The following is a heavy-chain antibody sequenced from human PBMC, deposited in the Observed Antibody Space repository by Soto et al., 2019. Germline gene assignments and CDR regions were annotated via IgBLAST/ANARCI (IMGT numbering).Heavy chain of an antibody. CDR2: IKEDGSQK. D-gene: IGHD3-10*01. J-gene: IGHJ4*02. Sequence: EVQLVESGGGLVQSGGSLRLSCAASGFSFRSSWMSWVRQAPGKGLEWVALIKEDGSQKNYVDSVEGRFTISRDNADNSLYLQMNSLRVEDTAVYYCARDPGFGAFDYWGQGSLVTVSS. CDR3: ARDPGFGAFDY. V-gene: IGHV3-7*01. CDR1: GFSFRSSW.